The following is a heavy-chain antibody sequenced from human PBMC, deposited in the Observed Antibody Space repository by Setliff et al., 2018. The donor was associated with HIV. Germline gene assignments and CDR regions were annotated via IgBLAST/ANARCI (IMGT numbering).Heavy chain of an antibody. CDR1: GYTFTSYG. Sequence: SVKVSCKASGYTFTSYGISWVRQAPGQGLEWMGWIVVGSGKTEYAQKFQERVTITRDMTTSTAYMELRSLRYDDTAVYYCVADGHGSGWRSDYWGQGTLVTVSS. CDR2: IVVGSGKT. CDR3: VADGHGSGWRSDY. V-gene: IGHV1-58*02. D-gene: IGHD6-19*01. J-gene: IGHJ4*02.